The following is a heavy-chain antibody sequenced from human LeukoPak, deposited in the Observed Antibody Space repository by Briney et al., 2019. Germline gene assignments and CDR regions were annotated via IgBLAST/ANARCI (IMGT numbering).Heavy chain of an antibody. J-gene: IGHJ4*02. CDR1: GGSISSYY. D-gene: IGHD2-15*01. Sequence: SETLSLTCTVSGGSISSYYWSWVRQPPGKGLEWIGYTYYSGSTNYNPSLKSRVTISVDTSKNQFSLKLSSVTAADTAVYYCARRDCSGGSCYLDYWGQGTLVTVSS. CDR3: ARRDCSGGSCYLDY. V-gene: IGHV4-59*08. CDR2: TYYSGST.